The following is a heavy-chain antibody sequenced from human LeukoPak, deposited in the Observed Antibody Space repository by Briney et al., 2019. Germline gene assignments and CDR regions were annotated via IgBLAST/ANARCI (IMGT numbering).Heavy chain of an antibody. Sequence: SETLSLTCTVSGYSISSGYYWGWIRQPPGKGLEWIGSIYHSGSTYYNPSRKSRVTISVDTSKNQFSLKLSSVTAADTAVYYCARARVVPAAIRRPDAFDIWGQGTMVTVSS. CDR2: IYHSGST. CDR3: ARARVVPAAIRRPDAFDI. J-gene: IGHJ3*02. CDR1: GYSISSGYY. V-gene: IGHV4-38-2*02. D-gene: IGHD2-2*01.